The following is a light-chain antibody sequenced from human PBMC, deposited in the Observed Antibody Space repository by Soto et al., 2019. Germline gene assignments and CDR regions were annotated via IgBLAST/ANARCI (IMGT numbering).Light chain of an antibody. J-gene: IGKJ1*01. CDR2: DAS. CDR1: QSVSSY. CDR3: QQRSNWPPWT. Sequence: EIVLTQSPATLSLSPGERATLSCRASQSVSSYLAWYQQKPGQAPRLLIYDASNMATGIPARFSGSGSGTDFTLTISSLEPEDFAVYYCQQRSNWPPWTFGQGTKVDI. V-gene: IGKV3-11*01.